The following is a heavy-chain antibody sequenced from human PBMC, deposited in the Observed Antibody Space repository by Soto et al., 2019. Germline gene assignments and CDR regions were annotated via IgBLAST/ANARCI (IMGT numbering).Heavy chain of an antibody. V-gene: IGHV3-9*01. D-gene: IGHD4-4*01. Sequence: PGGSLRLSCAASGFTFDDYAMHWVRQAPGKGLEWVSGISWNSGSIGYADSVKGRFTISRDNAKNSLYLQMNSLRAEDTALYYCAKDITSTVTAGFDYWGQGTLVTVSS. J-gene: IGHJ4*02. CDR2: ISWNSGSI. CDR1: GFTFDDYA. CDR3: AKDITSTVTAGFDY.